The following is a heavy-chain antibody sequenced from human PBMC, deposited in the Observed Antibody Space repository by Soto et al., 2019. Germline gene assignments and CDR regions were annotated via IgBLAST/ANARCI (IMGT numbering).Heavy chain of an antibody. D-gene: IGHD3-16*01. Sequence: QVQLVQSGAEVKKPGASVKVSCKASGYTFTGYYMHWVRQAPGQGLEWMGWINPNSGGTNYAQKFQGRVTITRDTSISTAYRELSRLRSDDTAVYYCARDPLDHYGTYYYNGMDVWGQGTTVTASS. V-gene: IGHV1-2*02. J-gene: IGHJ6*02. CDR2: INPNSGGT. CDR3: ARDPLDHYGTYYYNGMDV. CDR1: GYTFTGYY.